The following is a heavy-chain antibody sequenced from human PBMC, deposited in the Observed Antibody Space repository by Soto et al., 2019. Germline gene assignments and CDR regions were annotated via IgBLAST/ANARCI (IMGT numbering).Heavy chain of an antibody. J-gene: IGHJ4*02. Sequence: EVQLVESGGGLVQPGGSLRLSCVASGFTFSSYWMTWVRQAPGKGLEWVANIKQSASETYYVDSVKGRFTISRDDAKNSLYLQMTTLRAEDTAVYYCARGYSIDYWGQGTLVTVSS. D-gene: IGHD5-18*01. V-gene: IGHV3-7*03. CDR3: ARGYSIDY. CDR1: GFTFSSYW. CDR2: IKQSASET.